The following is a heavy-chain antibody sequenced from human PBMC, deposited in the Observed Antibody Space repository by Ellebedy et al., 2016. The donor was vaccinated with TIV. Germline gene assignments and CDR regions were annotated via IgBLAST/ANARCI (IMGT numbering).Heavy chain of an antibody. J-gene: IGHJ4*02. Sequence: SETLSLXXAVYAGSFSGYYWTWIRQPPGKGLEWIGSIYYSGSTYYNPSLKSRVTISVDTSKNQFSLKLSSVTAADTAVYYCARRGYCSSTSCYYFDYWGQGTLVTVSS. V-gene: IGHV4-34*01. CDR1: AGSFSGYY. CDR2: IYYSGST. D-gene: IGHD2-2*01. CDR3: ARRGYCSSTSCYYFDY.